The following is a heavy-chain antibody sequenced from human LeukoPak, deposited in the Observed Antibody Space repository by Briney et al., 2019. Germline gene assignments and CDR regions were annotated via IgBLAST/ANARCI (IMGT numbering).Heavy chain of an antibody. V-gene: IGHV3-7*01. Sequence: GGSLRLSCAASGFTFSSYWMSWVRQAPGKGLEWVANIKQDGSEKYYVDSVKGRFTISRDNAKNSLYLQMNSLRAEDTAVYYCAKDLSWRELRVWYFDLWGRGTLVTVSS. CDR2: IKQDGSEK. CDR1: GFTFSSYW. D-gene: IGHD1-26*01. J-gene: IGHJ2*01. CDR3: AKDLSWRELRVWYFDL.